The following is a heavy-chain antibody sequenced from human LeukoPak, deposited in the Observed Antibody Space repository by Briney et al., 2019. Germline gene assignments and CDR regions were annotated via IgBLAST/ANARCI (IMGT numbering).Heavy chain of an antibody. CDR2: ISSSGSTI. D-gene: IGHD6-19*01. Sequence: GGSLRLSCAASGFTFSDYYMSWLRQAPGKGLEWVSYISSSGSTIYYADSVKGRFTISRDNSKNSLYLQMNSLRAEDTALYYCAKDIHPRYKGSSGCFDYWGQGTLVTVSS. V-gene: IGHV3-11*01. CDR1: GFTFSDYY. CDR3: AKDIHPRYKGSSGCFDY. J-gene: IGHJ4*02.